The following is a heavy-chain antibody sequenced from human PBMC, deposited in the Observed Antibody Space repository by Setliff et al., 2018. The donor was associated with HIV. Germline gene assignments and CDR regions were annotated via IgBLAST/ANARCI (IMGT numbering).Heavy chain of an antibody. D-gene: IGHD3-22*01. CDR3: ARGLSFYDPGGFDY. CDR1: GGSISSYF. CDR2: IYTSGST. Sequence: SETLSLTCTVSGGSISSYFWSWIRQPPGKGLEWIGYIYTSGSTNYNPSLKSRVTISVDTSKNQFSLKLSSVTAADTAVYYCARGLSFYDPGGFDYWGQGTLVTVS. V-gene: IGHV4-4*09. J-gene: IGHJ4*02.